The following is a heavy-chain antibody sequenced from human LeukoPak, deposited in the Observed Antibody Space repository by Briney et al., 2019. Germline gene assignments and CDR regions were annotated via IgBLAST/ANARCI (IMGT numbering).Heavy chain of an antibody. CDR2: INWNGGST. CDR3: ARDFFIAAAGPNWFDP. V-gene: IGHV3-20*04. CDR1: GFTFDDYG. Sequence: GGSLRLSCAASGFTFDDYGMSWVRQAPGKGLEWVSGINWNGGSTGYADSVKGRFTISRDNAKNSLYLQMNSLRAEDTALYYCARDFFIAAAGPNWFDPWGQGTLVTVSS. J-gene: IGHJ5*02. D-gene: IGHD6-13*01.